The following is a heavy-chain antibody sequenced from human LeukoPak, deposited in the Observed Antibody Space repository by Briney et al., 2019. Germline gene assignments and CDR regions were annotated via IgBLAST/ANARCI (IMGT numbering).Heavy chain of an antibody. CDR3: AREQRIEGLDI. CDR1: GGAINSYY. CDR2: FYFTGSP. V-gene: IGHV4-59*01. Sequence: SETLSLTCTISGGAINSYYWTWIRQPPGKRLEWIGHFYFTGSPNYNPSLKSRVTISVDASKSQFSLRLISVTAADTAVYYCAREQRIEGLDIWGQGTTVTVSS. J-gene: IGHJ3*02. D-gene: IGHD6-25*01.